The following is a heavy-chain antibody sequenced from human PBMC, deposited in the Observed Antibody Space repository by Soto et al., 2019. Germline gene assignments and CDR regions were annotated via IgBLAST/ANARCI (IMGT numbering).Heavy chain of an antibody. Sequence: SETLSLTCTVSGGSISSSSYYWGWIRQPPGKGLEWIGSIYYSGSTYYNPSLKSRVTISVDTSKNQFSLKLSSVTAADTAVYNCATGQDSSSWYVWFDPWGQGTLVTSPQ. CDR1: GGSISSSSYY. CDR3: ATGQDSSSWYVWFDP. V-gene: IGHV4-39*01. J-gene: IGHJ5*02. CDR2: IYYSGST. D-gene: IGHD6-13*01.